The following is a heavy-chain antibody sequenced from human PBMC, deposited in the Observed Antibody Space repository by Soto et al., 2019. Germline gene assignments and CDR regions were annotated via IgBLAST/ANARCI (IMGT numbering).Heavy chain of an antibody. J-gene: IGHJ4*02. Sequence: SETLSLTCDVSNYSIINGYYWGWIRQPPGKGLEWIGSVYQTGRTYYNPSLKSRATISVDTSKNKFSLKLTSVTAADTAVYFCARVAVAFPYSFDYSGQGTLVTVSS. V-gene: IGHV4-38-2*01. CDR3: ARVAVAFPYSFDY. D-gene: IGHD6-19*01. CDR1: NYSIINGYY. CDR2: VYQTGRT.